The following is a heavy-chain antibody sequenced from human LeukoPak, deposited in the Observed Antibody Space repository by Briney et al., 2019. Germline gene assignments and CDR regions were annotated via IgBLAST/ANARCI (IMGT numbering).Heavy chain of an antibody. J-gene: IGHJ4*02. V-gene: IGHV1-18*01. CDR2: ISAYNGHR. CDR1: GYTFASYG. D-gene: IGHD2-21*01. CDR3: ARDQGGGNCDF. Sequence: ASVKVSCKASGYTFASYGFSWVRQAHGQGLEWMGWISAYNGHRTYAQNFQGRVSMTTDSSTNTAYMELRSLRPDDTAVYYCARDQGGGNCDFWGQGSLVTVSS.